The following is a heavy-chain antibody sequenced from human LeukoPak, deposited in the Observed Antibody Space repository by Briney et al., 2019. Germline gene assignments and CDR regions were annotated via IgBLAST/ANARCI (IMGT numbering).Heavy chain of an antibody. CDR3: AREVGDYVWGSYRHGGVLDP. Sequence: ASVEGSCQASGYTFSSYGISWGRQAPGQGVEWMGWISAYNSNTNYAQKLQGRVTMTTDTSTSTAYMELRSLRSDDTAVYYCAREVGDYVWGSYRHGGVLDPWGQGTLVTVSS. J-gene: IGHJ5*02. CDR1: GYTFSSYG. CDR2: ISAYNSNT. V-gene: IGHV1-18*04. D-gene: IGHD3-16*02.